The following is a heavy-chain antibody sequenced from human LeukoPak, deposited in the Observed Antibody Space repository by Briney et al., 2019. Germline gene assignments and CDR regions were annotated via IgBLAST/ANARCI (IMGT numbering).Heavy chain of an antibody. V-gene: IGHV1-18*01. CDR1: GYTFTSYG. Sequence: ASVKVSCKASGYTFTSYGISWVRQAPGQGLEWMGWISAYNGNTNYAQKLQGRVTMTTVTSTSTAYMELRSLRSDDTAVYYCARELGYGDYVGWFDPWGQGTLVTVSS. CDR2: ISAYNGNT. J-gene: IGHJ5*02. D-gene: IGHD4-17*01. CDR3: ARELGYGDYVGWFDP.